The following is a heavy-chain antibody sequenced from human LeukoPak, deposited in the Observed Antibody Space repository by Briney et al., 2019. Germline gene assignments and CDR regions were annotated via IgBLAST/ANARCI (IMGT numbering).Heavy chain of an antibody. CDR1: NGSIGSFY. Sequence: PSETLSLTCTVSNGSIGSFYWTWIRQPPGKGLEWIGYTLHSGSTKYNPSLKSRVTISVDTSKNQFSLKLTSITAADTAVYYCARRRIYYHFDYWGQGARVTVSS. V-gene: IGHV4-59*08. J-gene: IGHJ4*02. CDR2: TLHSGST. CDR3: ARRRIYYHFDY. D-gene: IGHD3-22*01.